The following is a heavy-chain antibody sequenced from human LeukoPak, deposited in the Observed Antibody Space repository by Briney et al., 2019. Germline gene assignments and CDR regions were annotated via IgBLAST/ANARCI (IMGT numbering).Heavy chain of an antibody. Sequence: GRSLRLSCAASGFTFSNYGMHWVRQAPGKGLEWVAVIWDDGSNKYYADSVKGRFTISRDNSKNTLYVQMNSLSAEDTAVYYCARARIGGGGFDYWGQGTLVTVSS. V-gene: IGHV3-33*01. J-gene: IGHJ4*02. CDR2: IWDDGSNK. D-gene: IGHD1-26*01. CDR3: ARARIGGGGFDY. CDR1: GFTFSNYG.